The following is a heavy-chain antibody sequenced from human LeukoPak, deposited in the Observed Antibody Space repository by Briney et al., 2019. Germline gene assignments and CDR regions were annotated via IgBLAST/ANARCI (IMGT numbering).Heavy chain of an antibody. CDR2: IKQDGSEK. CDR1: GFTFSSYW. D-gene: IGHD5-18*01. J-gene: IGHJ6*03. V-gene: IGHV3-7*01. Sequence: GGSLRLSCAASGFTFSSYWMSWVRQAPGKGLEWVANIKQDGSEKYYVDSVKGRFTISRDNAKNSLYLQMNSLRAEDTAVYYCARGGDTAMEYYYYYYMDVWGKGTTVTVSS. CDR3: ARGGDTAMEYYYYYYMDV.